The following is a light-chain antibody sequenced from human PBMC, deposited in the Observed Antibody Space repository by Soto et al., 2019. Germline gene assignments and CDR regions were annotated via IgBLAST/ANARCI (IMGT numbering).Light chain of an antibody. J-gene: IGKJ2*01. V-gene: IGKV1-33*01. CDR3: QQYENLRLHT. CDR2: DAS. Sequence: DIQMTQSPSSVSASVGDRVTITCRASQGISSWLAWYQQKPGRAPKLLIYDASTLETGVPSRFSGSGSGTHFTFTISSLQPEDVGTYYCQQYENLRLHTFGPGTKL. CDR1: QGISSW.